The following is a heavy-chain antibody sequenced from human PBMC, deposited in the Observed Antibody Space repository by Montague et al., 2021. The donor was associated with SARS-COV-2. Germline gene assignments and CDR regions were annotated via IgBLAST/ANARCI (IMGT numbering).Heavy chain of an antibody. CDR3: ARERGYQLLSGWFDP. Sequence: SETLSLTCTVSGGSISSYYWSWIRPPPGKGLEWIGYIYYNGTTNYSPSLKGRVSISVDTSKNQFSLEMNSVTAADTAVYYCARERGYQLLSGWFDPWGQGTLVTVSS. D-gene: IGHD2-2*01. CDR2: IYYNGTT. CDR1: GGSISSYY. V-gene: IGHV4-59*01. J-gene: IGHJ5*02.